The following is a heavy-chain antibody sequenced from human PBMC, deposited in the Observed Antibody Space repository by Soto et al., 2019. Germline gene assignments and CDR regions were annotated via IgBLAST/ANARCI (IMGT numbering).Heavy chain of an antibody. V-gene: IGHV3-30*04. J-gene: IGHJ6*02. CDR2: ISFDGTNK. CDR3: AREMIPMIMGGMSAMDV. D-gene: IGHD3-22*01. CDR1: KFTFASYV. Sequence: QVQLVESGGGVVQPERSQRLSCTASKFTFASYVMHWVRQAPGEGLEWVALISFDGTNKYYADSVKGRFTISRDNSKNTIDLEMNSLRPEDTAVYYCAREMIPMIMGGMSAMDVWGQGTTVTVS.